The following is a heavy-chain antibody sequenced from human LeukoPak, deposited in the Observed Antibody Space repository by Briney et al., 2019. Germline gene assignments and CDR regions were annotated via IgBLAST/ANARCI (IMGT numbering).Heavy chain of an antibody. CDR3: ARVGSGSYYKDYYYMDV. CDR1: GFTFGSYW. D-gene: IGHD3-10*01. J-gene: IGHJ6*03. CDR2: IKQDGSEK. Sequence: GGSLRLSCAASGFTFGSYWMSWVRQAPGKGLEWVANIKQDGSEKYYVDSVKGRFTISRDNAKNSLYLQMNSLRAEDTAVYYCARVGSGSYYKDYYYMDVWGKGTTVTISS. V-gene: IGHV3-7*01.